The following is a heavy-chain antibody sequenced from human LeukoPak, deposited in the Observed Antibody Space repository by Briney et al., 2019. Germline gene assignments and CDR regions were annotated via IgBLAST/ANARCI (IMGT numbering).Heavy chain of an antibody. Sequence: SSVKVSCKASGGTFSSYAISWVRQAPGQGLEWMGRIIPIFGTANYAQKFQGRVTITTDESTSTAYMELSSLRSEDTAVYYCARVRLPVDNGVWLTYYMDVWGKGTTVTVSS. CDR1: GGTFSSYA. CDR2: IIPIFGTA. J-gene: IGHJ6*03. D-gene: IGHD2-8*01. V-gene: IGHV1-69*05. CDR3: ARVRLPVDNGVWLTYYMDV.